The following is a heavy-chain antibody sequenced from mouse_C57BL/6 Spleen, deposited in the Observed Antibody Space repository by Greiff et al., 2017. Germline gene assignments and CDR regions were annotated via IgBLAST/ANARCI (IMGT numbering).Heavy chain of an antibody. CDR3: ARCITTVVGDWYFDV. CDR2: IDPSDSYT. CDR1: GYTFTSYW. Sequence: QVQLQQPGAELVKPGASVKLSCKASGYTFTSYWMQWVKQRPGQGLEWIGEIDPSDSYTNYNQKFKGKATLTVDTSSSTAYMQLSSLTSEDSAVYYCARCITTVVGDWYFDVWGTGTTVTVSS. V-gene: IGHV1-50*01. D-gene: IGHD1-1*01. J-gene: IGHJ1*03.